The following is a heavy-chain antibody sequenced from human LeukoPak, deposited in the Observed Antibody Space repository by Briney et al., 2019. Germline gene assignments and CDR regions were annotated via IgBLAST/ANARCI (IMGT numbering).Heavy chain of an antibody. CDR3: ASGGSGSLLDY. D-gene: IGHD3-10*01. J-gene: IGHJ4*02. V-gene: IGHV3-30*04. Sequence: GSLRLSCAASGFTFSSYAMHWFRQAPGKGLEWVAVISYDGSNKYYADSVKGRFTISRDNSKNTLYLQMNSLRAEDTAVYYCASGGSGSLLDYWGQGTLVTVSS. CDR1: GFTFSSYA. CDR2: ISYDGSNK.